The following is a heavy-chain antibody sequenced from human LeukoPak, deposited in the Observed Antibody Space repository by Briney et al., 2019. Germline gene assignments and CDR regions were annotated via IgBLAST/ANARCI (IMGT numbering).Heavy chain of an antibody. J-gene: IGHJ3*02. D-gene: IGHD3-10*01. CDR3: ARDWTSVRYYGSGSYSAFDI. CDR1: GGSISSYY. V-gene: IGHV4-59*01. Sequence: SETLSLTCTVSGGSISSYYWSWIRQPPGKGLEWIGYIYYSGSTNYNPSLKSRVTISVDTSKNQFSLKLCSVTAADTAVYYCARDWTSVRYYGSGSYSAFDIWGQGTMVTVSS. CDR2: IYYSGST.